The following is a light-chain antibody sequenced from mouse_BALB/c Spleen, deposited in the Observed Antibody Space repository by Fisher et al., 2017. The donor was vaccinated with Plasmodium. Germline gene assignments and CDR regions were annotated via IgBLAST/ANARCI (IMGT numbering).Light chain of an antibody. CDR3: SQSTHLPLT. CDR2: KVS. Sequence: VLTQSPLSLPVSLGDQASTSCRSSQSLVHSYGSTYLHWYLQKPGQSPKLLIYKVSNRFSGVPDRFSGSGSGTDFTLKISRVEAEGLGVYFCSQSTHLPLTFGAGTRLELK. J-gene: IGKJ5*01. V-gene: IGKV1-110*01. CDR1: QSLVHSYGSTY.